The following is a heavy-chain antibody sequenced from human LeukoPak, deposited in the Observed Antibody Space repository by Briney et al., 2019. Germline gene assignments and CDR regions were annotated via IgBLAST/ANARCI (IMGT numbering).Heavy chain of an antibody. CDR2: ISYDGSNK. D-gene: IGHD3-22*01. CDR1: GFTFSSYG. V-gene: IGHV3-30*18. CDR3: AKTRGSYDSSGYYFDY. Sequence: PGGSLRLSCAASGFTFSSYGMHWVRQAPGKGLEWVAVISYDGSNKYYADSVKGRFTISRDNSKNTLYLQMNSLRAEDTAVYYCAKTRGSYDSSGYYFDYWGQGTLVTVSS. J-gene: IGHJ4*02.